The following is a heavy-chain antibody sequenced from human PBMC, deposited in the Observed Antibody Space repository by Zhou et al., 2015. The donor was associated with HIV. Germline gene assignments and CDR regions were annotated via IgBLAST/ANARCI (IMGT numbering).Heavy chain of an antibody. CDR1: GYTFSSYG. D-gene: IGHD4-17*01. Sequence: LVQSGTEVRKPGSSVKVSCKASGYTFSSYGISWVRQAPGQGLEWMGWISGYNGNTNYAQRLQGRVTMTTDTSTSTAYMELRSLRSDDTAVYYCARVPTTVTTGGRLRPSYYGMDVWGQGTTVTVSS. V-gene: IGHV1-18*01. CDR2: ISGYNGNT. J-gene: IGHJ6*02. CDR3: ARVPTTVTTGGRLRPSYYGMDV.